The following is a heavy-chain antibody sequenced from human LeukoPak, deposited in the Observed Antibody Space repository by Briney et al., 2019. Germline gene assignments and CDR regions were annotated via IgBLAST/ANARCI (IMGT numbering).Heavy chain of an antibody. Sequence: ASVKVSCKVSGYTLTELSMHWVRQAPGKGLEWMGGFDPEDGETIYAQKFQGRVTMTEDTSTDTAYMELSSLRSEDTAVYYCATVDLPAAILNLFYWGQGTLVTVSS. CDR2: FDPEDGET. CDR3: ATVDLPAAILNLFY. V-gene: IGHV1-24*01. CDR1: GYTLTELS. J-gene: IGHJ4*02. D-gene: IGHD2-2*02.